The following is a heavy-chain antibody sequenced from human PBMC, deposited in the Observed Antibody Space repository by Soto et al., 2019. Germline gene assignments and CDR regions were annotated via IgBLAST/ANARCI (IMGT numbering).Heavy chain of an antibody. V-gene: IGHV3-23*01. CDR3: ARDHDSSWFAPFDA. D-gene: IGHD6-13*01. J-gene: IGHJ5*02. CDR2: ISGSDDNT. Sequence: GGSLRLSCAASGFTFSNYAMSWVRQAPGKGLEWVSSISGSDDNTDYADSVKGRFTISRDHSKNTLYLQMNSLRAEDTAVYYCARDHDSSWFAPFDAWGLGTLVTVSS. CDR1: GFTFSNYA.